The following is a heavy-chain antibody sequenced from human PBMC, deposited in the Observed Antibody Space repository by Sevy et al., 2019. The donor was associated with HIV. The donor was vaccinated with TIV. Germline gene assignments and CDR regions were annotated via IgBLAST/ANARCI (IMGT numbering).Heavy chain of an antibody. V-gene: IGHV3-30*04. J-gene: IGHJ4*02. CDR2: ISHDGSNK. CDR3: ARALSTWYYFDY. CDR1: GFIFNNYA. Sequence: GGSLRLSCSVSGFIFNNYAMHWVRQDPGKGLEWVAVISHDGSNKYYGDSVKGRFTISRDNSKNTLYLQMNSLRPEDTAVYYCARALSTWYYFDYWGQGTLVTVSS. D-gene: IGHD6-13*01.